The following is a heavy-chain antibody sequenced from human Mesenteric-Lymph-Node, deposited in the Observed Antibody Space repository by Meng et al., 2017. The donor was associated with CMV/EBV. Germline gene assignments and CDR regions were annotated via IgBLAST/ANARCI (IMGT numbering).Heavy chain of an antibody. Sequence: NAWRSWVRQAPGKGLEWVGRIKSKTDGGTTDYAAPVKGRFTISRDDSKNTLYLQMNSLKTEDTAVYYCTTVPYDYVWGSYRGLLFDYWGQGTLVTVSS. CDR2: IKSKTDGGTT. D-gene: IGHD3-16*02. J-gene: IGHJ4*02. CDR1: NAW. CDR3: TTVPYDYVWGSYRGLLFDY. V-gene: IGHV3-15*01.